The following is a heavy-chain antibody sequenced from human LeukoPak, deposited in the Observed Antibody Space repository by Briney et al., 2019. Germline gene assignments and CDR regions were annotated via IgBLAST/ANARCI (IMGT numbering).Heavy chain of an antibody. D-gene: IGHD3-9*01. CDR3: ARFRYYDILTGYNWFDP. CDR1: GYTFTSYG. J-gene: IGHJ5*02. CDR2: ISAYNGNT. V-gene: IGHV1-18*01. Sequence: ASVKVSCKASGYTFTSYGISWVRQAPGQGLEWMGWISAYNGNTNYAQKLQGRVTMTTDTSTSTAYMELRSLRSDDTAVYYCARFRYYDILTGYNWFDPWGQGTLVTVSS.